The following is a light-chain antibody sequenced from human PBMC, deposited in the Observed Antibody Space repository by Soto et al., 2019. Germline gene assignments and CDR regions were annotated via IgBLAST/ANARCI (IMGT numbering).Light chain of an antibody. V-gene: IGLV2-14*01. Sequence: PASVSGSPGQSITISCTGTSSDVGGYNYVSWYQQHPGKAPKLMIYEVSNRPSGVSNRFSGSKSGNTASLTISGPQAEDEADYYCSSYTSSSTPYVFGTGTKVTVL. CDR3: SSYTSSSTPYV. CDR1: SSDVGGYNY. CDR2: EVS. J-gene: IGLJ1*01.